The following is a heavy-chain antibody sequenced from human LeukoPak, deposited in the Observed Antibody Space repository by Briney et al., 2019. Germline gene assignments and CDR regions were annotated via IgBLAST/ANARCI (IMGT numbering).Heavy chain of an antibody. CDR2: IYHNGNT. D-gene: IGHD5-18*01. CDR1: GGSISSGGYS. J-gene: IGHJ4*02. Sequence: SETLSLTCAVSGGSISSGGYSWRWIRQPPGKGLEWIGYIYHNGNTYYSPSLKSRVTISVDRSKNQLSLKLSSVTAADTAMYYCASGGYSYGFDYWGQGTLVTVSS. V-gene: IGHV4-30-2*01. CDR3: ASGGYSYGFDY.